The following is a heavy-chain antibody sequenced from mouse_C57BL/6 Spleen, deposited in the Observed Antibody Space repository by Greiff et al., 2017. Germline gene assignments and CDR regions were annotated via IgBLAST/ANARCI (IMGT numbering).Heavy chain of an antibody. CDR2: IHPNSGST. Sequence: QVQLQQPGAELVKPGASVKLSCKASGYTFTSYWMHWVKQRPGQGLEWIGMIHPNSGSTNYNEKFKSKATLTVDKSSRTAYMQLISLTSEDSAVYYCALYYYGPYFDYWGQGTTLTVSS. CDR3: ALYYYGPYFDY. D-gene: IGHD1-1*01. CDR1: GYTFTSYW. V-gene: IGHV1-64*01. J-gene: IGHJ2*01.